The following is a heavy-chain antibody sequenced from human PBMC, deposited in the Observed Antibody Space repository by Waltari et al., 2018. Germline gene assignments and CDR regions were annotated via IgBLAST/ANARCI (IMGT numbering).Heavy chain of an antibody. CDR1: GYTFTSYA. D-gene: IGHD3-22*01. CDR3: ASGLVNGYYDSSGYYFPHYYYYGMDV. CDR2: INAGNGNT. Sequence: QVQLVQSGAEVKKPGASVKVSCKASGYTFTSYAMHWVRQAPGQRLEWMGWINAGNGNTKYSQKFQGRVTITRDTSASTAYMELSSLRSEDTAVYYCASGLVNGYYDSSGYYFPHYYYYGMDVWGQGTTVTVSS. V-gene: IGHV1-3*01. J-gene: IGHJ6*02.